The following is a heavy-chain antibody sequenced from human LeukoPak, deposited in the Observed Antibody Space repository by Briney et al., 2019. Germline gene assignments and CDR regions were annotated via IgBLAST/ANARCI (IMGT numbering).Heavy chain of an antibody. Sequence: PGGSLRLSCAASGFSFGDYAMHWVRQAPGKGLEWLSIISWNSGYIGYADSVKGRFTVSRDNAKNSLYLQMNSLSTEDTAFYYCAKVRGTYSSGCFFDYWGQGALVTVSS. V-gene: IGHV3-9*01. CDR3: AKVRGTYSSGCFFDY. D-gene: IGHD6-19*01. CDR2: ISWNSGYI. CDR1: GFSFGDYA. J-gene: IGHJ4*02.